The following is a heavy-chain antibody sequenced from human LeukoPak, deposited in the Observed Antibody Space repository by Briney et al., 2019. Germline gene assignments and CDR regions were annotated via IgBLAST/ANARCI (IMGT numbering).Heavy chain of an antibody. Sequence: GGSLRLSCAASGFIFSDFTIYWVRQAPGKGLEWVSAISGSGGSTYYADSVKGRFTISRDNSKNTLYLQMNSLRAEDTAVYYCAKVSEWLGHYYYYYYMDVWGKGTTVTVSS. J-gene: IGHJ6*03. D-gene: IGHD6-19*01. CDR1: GFIFSDFT. CDR3: AKVSEWLGHYYYYYYMDV. V-gene: IGHV3-23*01. CDR2: ISGSGGST.